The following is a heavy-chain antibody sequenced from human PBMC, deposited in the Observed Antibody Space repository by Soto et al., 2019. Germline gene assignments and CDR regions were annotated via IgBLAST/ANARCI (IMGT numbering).Heavy chain of an antibody. CDR1: GFTFSSYG. CDR3: AKIGQDDY. CDR2: ISYDGSNK. J-gene: IGHJ4*02. Sequence: QVQLVESGGGVVQPGRSRRLSCAASGFTFSSYGMHWVRQAPGKGLEWVAVISYDGSNKYYADSVEGRFTISRDNSKNTLYLQMNSLISEDTAVYYCAKIGQDDYWGQGTLVTVAS. V-gene: IGHV3-30*18.